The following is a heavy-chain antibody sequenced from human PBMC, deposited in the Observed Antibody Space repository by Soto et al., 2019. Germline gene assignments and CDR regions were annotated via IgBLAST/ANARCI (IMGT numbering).Heavy chain of an antibody. CDR2: ISYGGTTK. V-gene: IGHV3-30-3*01. Sequence: QVQLVESGGGVVQPGRSLRLSCAGSGFISSSYAMHWVRQAPGKGLEWLALISYGGTTKYYADSVKGRFTISRDNSNSTLFLQLNSLRTDDTAVYYCAAFSLAFDYWGQGTLVIVSS. CDR3: AAFSLAFDY. CDR1: GFISSSYA. J-gene: IGHJ4*02.